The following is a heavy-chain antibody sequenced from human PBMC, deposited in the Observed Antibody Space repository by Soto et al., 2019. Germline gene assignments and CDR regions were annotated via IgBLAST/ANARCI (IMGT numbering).Heavy chain of an antibody. J-gene: IGHJ3*02. CDR2: ISTYNDNT. D-gene: IGHD4-17*01. CDR3: AVSLGEYDYCGCGSSEDGFEI. Sequence: QVQLVQSGAEVKKPGASVKVSCKASGYTFISYGINWVRQAPGQGLEWMGWISTYNDNTNYAEKFQGRVTMTTDTSTSPAYMELRSLRSDDTAVYYCAVSLGEYDYCGCGSSEDGFEIWGQGTMVTVCS. V-gene: IGHV1-18*01. CDR1: GYTFISYG.